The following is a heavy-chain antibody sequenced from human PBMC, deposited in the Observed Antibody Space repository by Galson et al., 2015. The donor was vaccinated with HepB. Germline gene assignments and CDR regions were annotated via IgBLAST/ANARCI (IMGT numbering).Heavy chain of an antibody. J-gene: IGHJ4*02. CDR3: RSTEGEFIDY. CDR2: IRSKANSYAT. D-gene: IGHD3-10*01. CDR1: GFTFSGSA. V-gene: IGHV3-73*01. Sequence: SLRLSCAASGFTFSGSAMHWVRQASGKGLEWVGRIRSKANSYATSYAASVKGRFTISRDDPKNTAYLQMNSLKTEDTAVYYCRSTEGEFIDYWGQGTLVTVSS.